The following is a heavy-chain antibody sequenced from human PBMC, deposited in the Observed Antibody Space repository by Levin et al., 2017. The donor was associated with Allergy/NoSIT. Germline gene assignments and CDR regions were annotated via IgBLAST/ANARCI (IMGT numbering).Heavy chain of an antibody. V-gene: IGHV3-30*04. CDR2: ISYDGSNK. J-gene: IGHJ3*02. Sequence: GESLKISCAASGFTFSSYAMHWVRQAPGKGLEWVAVISYDGSNKYYADSVKGRFTISRDNSKNTLYLQMNSLRAEDTAVYYCARDKGYNWNYWEPDAFDIWGQGTMVTVSS. CDR1: GFTFSSYA. D-gene: IGHD1-7*01. CDR3: ARDKGYNWNYWEPDAFDI.